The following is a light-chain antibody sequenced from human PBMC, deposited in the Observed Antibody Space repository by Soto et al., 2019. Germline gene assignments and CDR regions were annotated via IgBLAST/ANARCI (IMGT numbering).Light chain of an antibody. V-gene: IGKV3-15*01. J-gene: IGKJ1*01. CDR3: QQYNDWPLT. CDR2: GAF. Sequence: EILMTQSPVTLSVPPGERATLSCRASQSVSSNLAWYQQKPGQAPSLLIYGAFTRATGIPARFSGTGSGTEFTLTISSLQSEDFALYYCQQYNDWPLTFGQGTKVDIK. CDR1: QSVSSN.